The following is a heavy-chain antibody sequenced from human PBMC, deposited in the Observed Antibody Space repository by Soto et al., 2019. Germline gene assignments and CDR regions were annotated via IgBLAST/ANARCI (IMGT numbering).Heavy chain of an antibody. V-gene: IGHV3-33*01. Sequence: GGSLRLSCAASGFTFSSYGMHWVRQAPGKGLEWVAVIWYDGSNKYYADSVKGRFTISRDNSKNTLYLQMNSLRAEDTAVYYCARDIIAAAGTGLDYWGQGTLVTVSS. CDR2: IWYDGSNK. CDR3: ARDIIAAAGTGLDY. J-gene: IGHJ4*02. CDR1: GFTFSSYG. D-gene: IGHD6-13*01.